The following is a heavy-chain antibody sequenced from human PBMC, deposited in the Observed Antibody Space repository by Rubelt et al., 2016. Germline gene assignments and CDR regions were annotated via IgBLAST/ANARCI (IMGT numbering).Heavy chain of an antibody. CDR1: GGSFSGYY. CDR3: ARDSSGWYEVDY. J-gene: IGHJ4*02. CDR2: INHSGST. D-gene: IGHD6-19*01. Sequence: QVQLQQWGAGLLKPSETLSLTCAVYGGSFSGYYWSRIRQPPGKGLEWIGEINHSGSTNYNPSLKSRVSISVDTSKNQVCLKLSSVTAADTAVYYCARDSSGWYEVDYWGQGTLVTVSS. V-gene: IGHV4-34*01.